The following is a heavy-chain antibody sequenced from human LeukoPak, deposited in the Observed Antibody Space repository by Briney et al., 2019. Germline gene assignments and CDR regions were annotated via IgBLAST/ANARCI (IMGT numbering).Heavy chain of an antibody. CDR1: GGSISSSSYY. CDR2: IYYSGST. V-gene: IGHV4-39*01. CDR3: ARVVGIAAAGDY. J-gene: IGHJ4*02. D-gene: IGHD6-13*01. Sequence: SETLSLTCTLSGGSISSSSYYWGWIRQPPGKGLEWIGSIYYSGSTYYNPSLKSRVTISVDTSKNQFSLKLNSVTAADTAVYYCARVVGIAAAGDYWGQGTLVTVSS.